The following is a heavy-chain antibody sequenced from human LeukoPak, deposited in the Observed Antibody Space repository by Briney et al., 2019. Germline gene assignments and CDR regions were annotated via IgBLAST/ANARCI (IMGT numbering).Heavy chain of an antibody. V-gene: IGHV1-8*01. CDR3: ARRDYYGSGSYPYYYHNYMDV. CDR2: MNPNSGNT. J-gene: IGHJ6*03. CDR1: GYTFTCYD. Sequence: ASVKVSCKASGYTFTCYDINWVRQATGQGLEWMGWMNPNSGNTGYAQKFQGRVTMTRSTSISTAYMELSSLRSEDTAVYYCARRDYYGSGSYPYYYHNYMDVWGKGTTLTISS. D-gene: IGHD3-10*01.